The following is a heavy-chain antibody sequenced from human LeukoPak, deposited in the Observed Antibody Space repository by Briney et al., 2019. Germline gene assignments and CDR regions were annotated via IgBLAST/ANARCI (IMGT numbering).Heavy chain of an antibody. CDR1: GGSISSYY. Sequence: SETLSLTCTVSGGSISSYYWSWIRQPAGKGLEWIGHIFTSGRTNYNPSLKSRVTISVDTSKNQFSLKLSSVTAADTAVYYCARDQQYSSSWSTIYYFDYWGQGTLVTVSS. CDR3: ARDQQYSSSWSTIYYFDY. J-gene: IGHJ4*02. CDR2: IFTSGRT. D-gene: IGHD6-13*01. V-gene: IGHV4-4*07.